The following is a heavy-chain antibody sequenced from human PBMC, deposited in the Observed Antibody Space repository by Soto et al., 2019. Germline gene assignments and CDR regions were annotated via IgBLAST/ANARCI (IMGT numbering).Heavy chain of an antibody. Sequence: PGESLKISCKGSGYSFTSYWISWVRQMPGKGLEWMGRIDPSDSYTNYSPSFQGHVTISVDKSISTAYLQWSSLKASDTTMYYCASNDGLKHDYGMDVWGQGTTVTVSS. CDR2: IDPSDSYT. J-gene: IGHJ6*02. V-gene: IGHV5-10-1*01. CDR3: ASNDGLKHDYGMDV. D-gene: IGHD2-8*01. CDR1: GYSFTSYW.